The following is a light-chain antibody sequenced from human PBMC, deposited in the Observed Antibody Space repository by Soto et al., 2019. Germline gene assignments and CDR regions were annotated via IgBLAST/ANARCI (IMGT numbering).Light chain of an antibody. J-gene: IGKJ5*01. CDR1: QSISSY. CDR2: KAS. V-gene: IGKV1-5*03. CDR3: QQYNSYPYT. Sequence: IQMTQSPSSLSASVGDRVTITCRASQSISSYLHWYQQKPGKAPKLLIYKASSLESGVPSRFSGSGSGTEFTLTISSLQPDDFATYYCQQYNSYPYTFGQGTRLEIK.